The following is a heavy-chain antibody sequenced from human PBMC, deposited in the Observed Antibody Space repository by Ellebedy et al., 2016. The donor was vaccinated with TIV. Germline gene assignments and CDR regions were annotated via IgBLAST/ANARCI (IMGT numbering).Heavy chain of an antibody. CDR1: GYSFTSYW. CDR2: IDPSDSYT. CDR3: ARQIIAVAGTGNWFDP. V-gene: IGHV5-10-1*01. D-gene: IGHD6-19*01. J-gene: IGHJ5*02. Sequence: PGGSLRLSCKGSGYSFTSYWISWVRQMPGKGLEWMGRIDPSDSYTNYSPSFQGHVTISADKSISTAYLQWSSLKASDTAMYYCARQIIAVAGTGNWFDPWGQGTLVTVSS.